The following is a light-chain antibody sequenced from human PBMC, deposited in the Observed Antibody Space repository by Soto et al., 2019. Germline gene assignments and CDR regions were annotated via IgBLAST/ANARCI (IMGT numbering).Light chain of an antibody. V-gene: IGLV3-21*02. J-gene: IGLJ1*01. CDR1: NIGDKN. Sequence: SYELTQPPSVSVAPGQTARITCWGNNIGDKNVHWYQQKPGQVPVLVVYDDSVRPSGIPERFSGSNSGNTAALTISSVEAGDEADYYCQVWDTSSDRSYVFGTGTKVTVL. CDR2: DDS. CDR3: QVWDTSSDRSYV.